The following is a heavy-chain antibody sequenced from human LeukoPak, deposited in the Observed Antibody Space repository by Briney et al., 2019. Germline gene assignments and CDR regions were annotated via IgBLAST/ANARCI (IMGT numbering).Heavy chain of an antibody. D-gene: IGHD2-15*01. Sequence: ASVKVSCKGSGYTFINYAVHWVRQAPGQRLEWLGWINPGNGDTKYSQNFQGRVTVTSDTSAATAYVELNSLTSEDTAVYYCARERWHCRVNCYSVYYYALDVWGQGTTVTVSS. CDR3: ARERWHCRVNCYSVYYYALDV. V-gene: IGHV1-3*01. CDR1: GYTFINYA. CDR2: INPGNGDT. J-gene: IGHJ6*02.